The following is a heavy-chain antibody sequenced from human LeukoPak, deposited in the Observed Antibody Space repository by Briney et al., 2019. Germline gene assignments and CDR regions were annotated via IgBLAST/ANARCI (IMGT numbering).Heavy chain of an antibody. CDR1: GFTFSSYW. CDR3: VREYSSSSGRAFDI. J-gene: IGHJ3*02. V-gene: IGHV3-74*01. Sequence: GGSLRLSCAASGFTFSSYWMHWVRQAPGKGLVWVSRISTDGSSTGSADSVKGRLTISRDNAKNTLYLQMNSLRAEDTAVYYCVREYSSSSGRAFDIWGQGTMVTVSP. CDR2: ISTDGSST. D-gene: IGHD6-6*01.